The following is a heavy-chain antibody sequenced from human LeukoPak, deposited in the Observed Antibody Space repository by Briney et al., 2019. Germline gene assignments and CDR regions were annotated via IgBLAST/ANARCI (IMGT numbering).Heavy chain of an antibody. D-gene: IGHD3-10*01. CDR3: ARGVSQVRGMWFDP. V-gene: IGHV4-61*02. CDR1: SGSISSGDYY. CDR2: VRTSGTT. Sequence: SETLSLTCTVSSGSISSGDYYWSWIRQPAGKGLEWIGRVRTSGTTDYNPPLKSRVTISLDTSKNQLSLQLTSVTAADTAVYYCARGVSQVRGMWFDPWGQGTLVTVSS. J-gene: IGHJ5*02.